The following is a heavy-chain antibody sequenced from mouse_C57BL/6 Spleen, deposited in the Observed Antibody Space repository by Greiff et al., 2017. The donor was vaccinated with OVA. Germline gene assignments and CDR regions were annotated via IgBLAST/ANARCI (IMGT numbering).Heavy chain of an antibody. D-gene: IGHD2-2*01. CDR2: ISSGSSTI. Sequence: EVQVVESGGGLVEPGGSLKLSCAASGFTFSDYGMHWVRQAPEKGLEWVAYISSGSSTIYYADTVKGRFTISRDNAKNTLFLQMTSLRSEDTAMYYCARNVYGAYWGQGTLVTVSA. J-gene: IGHJ3*01. V-gene: IGHV5-17*01. CDR1: GFTFSDYG. CDR3: ARNVYGAY.